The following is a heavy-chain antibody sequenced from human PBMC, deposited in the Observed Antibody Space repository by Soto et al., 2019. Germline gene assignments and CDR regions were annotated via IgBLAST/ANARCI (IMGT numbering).Heavy chain of an antibody. Sequence: QVPLVQSGAEVKKPGSSVKVSCKASGGTFSSYTISWVRQAPGQGLEWMGRIIPILGIANYAQKFQGRVTITADKSTSTAYMELSSLRSEDTAVYYCARDNGDYVGWFDPWGQGTLVTVSS. CDR2: IIPILGIA. J-gene: IGHJ5*02. D-gene: IGHD4-17*01. CDR3: ARDNGDYVGWFDP. CDR1: GGTFSSYT. V-gene: IGHV1-69*08.